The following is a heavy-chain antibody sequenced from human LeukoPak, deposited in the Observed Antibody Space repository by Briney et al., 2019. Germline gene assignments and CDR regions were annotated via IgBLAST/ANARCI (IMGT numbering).Heavy chain of an antibody. CDR3: ARGSLLSWHYNDAFDI. Sequence: PSETLSLTCTVSGGSISSSSYYWGWIRQPPGKGLEWIGSINHSGSTNYNPSLKSRVTISVDTSKNQFSLKLSSVTAADTAVYYCARGSLLSWHYNDAFDIWGQGTMVTVSS. J-gene: IGHJ3*02. CDR1: GGSISSSSYY. D-gene: IGHD1-7*01. V-gene: IGHV4-39*07. CDR2: INHSGST.